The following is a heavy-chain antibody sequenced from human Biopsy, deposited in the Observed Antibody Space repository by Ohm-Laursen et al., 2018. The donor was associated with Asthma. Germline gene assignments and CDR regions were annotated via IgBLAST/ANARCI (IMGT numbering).Heavy chain of an antibody. CDR3: ARGPNYHGSGRAPIGMDV. Sequence: TLSLTCAVSGDSIDSGDYSWSWIRQPPGKGLEWLGYIHYTGSDNYNPSLKSRVTISVDTSKNQFSLRLNSVTAADTAVYYCARGPNYHGSGRAPIGMDVWGQGTTVTVSS. D-gene: IGHD3-10*01. V-gene: IGHV4-61*08. CDR2: IHYTGSD. CDR1: GDSIDSGDYS. J-gene: IGHJ6*02.